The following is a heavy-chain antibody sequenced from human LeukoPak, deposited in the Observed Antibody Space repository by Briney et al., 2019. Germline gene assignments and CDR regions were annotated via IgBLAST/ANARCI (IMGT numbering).Heavy chain of an antibody. CDR2: IYHSGST. CDR3: ARHYSSSSLRVYYCYYMDV. D-gene: IGHD6-13*01. CDR1: GYSISSGYY. J-gene: IGHJ6*03. Sequence: SETLSLTCAVSGYSISSGYYWGWIRQPPGKGLEWIGSIYHSGSTYYNPSLKSRVTISVDTSKNQFSLKLSSVTAADTAVYYCARHYSSSSLRVYYCYYMDVWGKGTTVTVSS. V-gene: IGHV4-38-2*01.